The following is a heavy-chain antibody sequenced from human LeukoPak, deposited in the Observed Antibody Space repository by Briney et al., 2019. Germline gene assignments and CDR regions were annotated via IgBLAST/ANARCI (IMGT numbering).Heavy chain of an antibody. CDR3: AKCATSSGYSHDAFDI. CDR1: GFSFSNYA. CDR2: ISGRDGST. V-gene: IGHV3-23*01. J-gene: IGHJ3*02. D-gene: IGHD3-22*01. Sequence: GGSLRLSCAASGFSFSNYAMSWVRQAPGKGLEWVSAISGRDGSTYYAGSVKGRFTISRDNAKNSLYLQLNTLRAEDTAVYYCAKCATSSGYSHDAFDIWGQGTMVTVSS.